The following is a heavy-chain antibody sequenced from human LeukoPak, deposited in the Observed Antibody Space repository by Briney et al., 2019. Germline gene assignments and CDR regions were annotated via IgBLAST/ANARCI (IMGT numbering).Heavy chain of an antibody. V-gene: IGHV3-9*01. CDR2: ISWNSGSI. D-gene: IGHD5-18*01. CDR3: AKDIRYSYGSNFDY. J-gene: IGHJ4*02. CDR1: GFTFDDYA. Sequence: PPGGSLRLSCAASGFTFDDYAMHWVRHAPGKGLEWVSGISWNSGSIGYADSVKGRFTISRDNAKNSLYLQMNSLRAEDTALYYCAKDIRYSYGSNFDYWGQGTLVTVSS.